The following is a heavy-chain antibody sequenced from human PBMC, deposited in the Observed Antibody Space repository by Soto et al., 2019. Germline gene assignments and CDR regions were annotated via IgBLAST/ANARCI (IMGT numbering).Heavy chain of an antibody. V-gene: IGHV1-18*01. J-gene: IGHJ4*01. D-gene: IGHD3-22*01. CDR2: ISAYNDHT. CDR1: GYSFTTYG. CDR3: ARASLDKYYLDKPEW. Sequence: ASVKVSCKASGYSFTTYGIHWVRQAPAQGLEWMGYISAYNDHTKFAQKFQGRVTMTTDPYTSTAYMELRSLRSDDSGVYYCARASLDKYYLDKPEWWGHGTLVTVYS.